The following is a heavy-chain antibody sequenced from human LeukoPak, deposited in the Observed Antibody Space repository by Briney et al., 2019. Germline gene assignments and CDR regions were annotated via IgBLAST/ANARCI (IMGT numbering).Heavy chain of an antibody. V-gene: IGHV4-34*01. Sequence: SETLSLTCAVYGGSFSGYYWSWIRQPPRKGLEWMGDINHSGSTNYNPSLKSRVTISVDTSKNQFSLKLSSVTAADTAVYYCARKYSSSWYRPQYYFDFWGQGTLVTVSS. CDR2: INHSGST. CDR1: GGSFSGYY. J-gene: IGHJ4*02. D-gene: IGHD6-13*01. CDR3: ARKYSSSWYRPQYYFDF.